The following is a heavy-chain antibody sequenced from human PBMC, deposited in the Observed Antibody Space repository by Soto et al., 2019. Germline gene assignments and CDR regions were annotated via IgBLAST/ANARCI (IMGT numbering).Heavy chain of an antibody. CDR2: IYYSGST. J-gene: IGHJ4*02. D-gene: IGHD6-19*01. CDR1: GGSVSSGSYY. CDR3: AGRIAVADHFDY. V-gene: IGHV4-61*01. Sequence: QVQLQESGPGLVKPSETLSLTCTVSGGSVSSGSYYWSWIRQPPGKGLEWIGYIYYSGSTNYNPSLKSRVTISVDTSKNQFSLKLSSVTAADTAVYYCAGRIAVADHFDYWGQGTLVTVSS.